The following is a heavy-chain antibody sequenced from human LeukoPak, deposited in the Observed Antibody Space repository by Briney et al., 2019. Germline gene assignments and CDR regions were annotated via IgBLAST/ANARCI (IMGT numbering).Heavy chain of an antibody. D-gene: IGHD5-24*01. Sequence: GGSLRLSCAASGFTFDDYTMHWVRQAPGKGLEWVSGISWNSGSIGYADSVKGRFTISRDNAKNSLYLQMNSLRAEDTALYYCAKEEEMAYFDYWGQGTLVIVSS. J-gene: IGHJ4*02. V-gene: IGHV3-9*01. CDR1: GFTFDDYT. CDR2: ISWNSGSI. CDR3: AKEEEMAYFDY.